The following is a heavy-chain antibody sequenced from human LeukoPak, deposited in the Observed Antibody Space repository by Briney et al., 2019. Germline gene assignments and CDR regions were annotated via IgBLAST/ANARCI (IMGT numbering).Heavy chain of an antibody. J-gene: IGHJ6*03. CDR2: ISSSGSTI. D-gene: IGHD5-18*01. Sequence: GGSLRLSCAASGFTFSDYYMSWIRQAPGKGLEWVSYISSSGSTIYYADSVKGRFTISRDNAKNSLYLQMNSLRAEDTAVYYCARLGGRRSVVDTAMVKGHYYYYYMDVWGKGTTVTVSS. V-gene: IGHV3-11*01. CDR1: GFTFSDYY. CDR3: ARLGGRRSVVDTAMVKGHYYYYYMDV.